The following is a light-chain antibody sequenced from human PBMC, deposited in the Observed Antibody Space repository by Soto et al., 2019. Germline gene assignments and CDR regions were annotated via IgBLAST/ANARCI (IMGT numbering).Light chain of an antibody. V-gene: IGKV3D-15*01. Sequence: EIVMTQSPATLSVSPGERATLSCRASQSVSSNLAWYQQKPGQAPRLLIYGASTRATGIPARFSGSGSGTEFTLTISSLQSVDFAVYYCQLYNNWPLTFGGGTKVEI. CDR1: QSVSSN. J-gene: IGKJ4*01. CDR3: QLYNNWPLT. CDR2: GAS.